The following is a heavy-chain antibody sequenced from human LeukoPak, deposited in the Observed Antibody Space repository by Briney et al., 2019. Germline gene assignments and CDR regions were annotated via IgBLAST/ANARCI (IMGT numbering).Heavy chain of an antibody. J-gene: IGHJ6*02. CDR3: ATLIVVVPAGSGYYGMDV. CDR1: GFTFSSYS. CDR2: ISSSSSTI. Sequence: GGSLRLSCAASGFTFSSYSMNWVRQAPGKGLEWVSYISSSSSTIYYADSVKGRFTISRDNAKNSLYLQMNSLRDEDTAVYYCATLIVVVPAGSGYYGMDVWGQGTTVTVSS. D-gene: IGHD2-2*01. V-gene: IGHV3-48*02.